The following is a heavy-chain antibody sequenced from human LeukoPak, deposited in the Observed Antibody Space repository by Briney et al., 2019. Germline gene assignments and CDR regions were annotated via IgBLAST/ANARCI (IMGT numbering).Heavy chain of an antibody. D-gene: IGHD3-22*01. CDR3: ARYYDSSGGAFDI. Sequence: ASVKVSCKVSGGTFSDYAIRWVRQTPGQGLEWMGGIIPIFGTANYAQKFQGRVTITADESTSTAYMELSSLRSEDTAVYYCARYYDSSGGAFDIWGQGTMVTVSS. V-gene: IGHV1-69*13. J-gene: IGHJ3*02. CDR1: GGTFSDYA. CDR2: IIPIFGTA.